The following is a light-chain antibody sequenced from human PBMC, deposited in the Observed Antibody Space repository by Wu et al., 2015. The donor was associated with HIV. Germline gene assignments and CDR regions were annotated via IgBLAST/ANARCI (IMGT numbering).Light chain of an antibody. V-gene: IGKV3-20*01. CDR3: QQYDGSPTYT. CDR2: GAS. Sequence: EIVLTQSPGTLSLSPGERATLSCRASQSVTNNYLAWYQQKPDQAPRLLMYGASNRATGIPDRFSGSGSGTDFTLTISRLEPEDFAVYYCQQYDGSPTYTFGQGTKQEIK. J-gene: IGKJ2*01. CDR1: QSVTNNY.